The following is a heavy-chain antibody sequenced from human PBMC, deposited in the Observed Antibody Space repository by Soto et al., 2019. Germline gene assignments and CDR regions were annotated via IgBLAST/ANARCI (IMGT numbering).Heavy chain of an antibody. D-gene: IGHD1-26*01. V-gene: IGHV4-30-4*01. Sequence: SETLSLTCTVSGASISSGHYYWSWIRQPPGKGLEWIGHIYNSGSTYNNPSLNSRVFISLDTSKNQFSLKLSSVTAADTAVYYCASSKGGSYFDYWGQGTLVTVSS. CDR1: GASISSGHYY. J-gene: IGHJ4*02. CDR3: ASSKGGSYFDY. CDR2: IYNSGST.